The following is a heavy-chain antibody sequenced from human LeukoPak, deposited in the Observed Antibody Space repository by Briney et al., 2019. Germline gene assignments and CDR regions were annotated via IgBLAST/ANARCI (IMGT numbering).Heavy chain of an antibody. CDR2: INHSGST. J-gene: IGHJ2*01. CDR3: ARQPGYFDL. Sequence: SETLSLTCAVYGGSFSGYYWSWIRQPPGKGLEWIGEINHSGSTNYNPSLKSRVTISVDTSKNQFSLKLSSVTAADTAVYYCARQPGYFDLWGRGTLVTVSS. V-gene: IGHV4-34*01. CDR1: GGSFSGYY.